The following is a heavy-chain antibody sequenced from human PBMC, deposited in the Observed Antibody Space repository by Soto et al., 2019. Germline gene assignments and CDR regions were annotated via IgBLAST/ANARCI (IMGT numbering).Heavy chain of an antibody. CDR3: ARGVVSGPMDV. D-gene: IGHD3-3*01. V-gene: IGHV1-69*13. Sequence: SVKVSCSASRGTFSMYSISWVRQAPGQGLEWMGGIIPIFGTANYAQKFQGRVTITADESTSTAYMELSSLRSEDTAVYYCARGVVSGPMDVWGQGTPVTVSS. CDR1: RGTFSMYS. J-gene: IGHJ6*02. CDR2: IIPIFGTA.